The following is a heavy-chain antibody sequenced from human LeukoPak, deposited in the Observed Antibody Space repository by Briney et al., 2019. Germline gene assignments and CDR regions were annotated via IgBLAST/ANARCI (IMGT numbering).Heavy chain of an antibody. D-gene: IGHD3-10*01. CDR2: VYYSGST. J-gene: IGHJ5*02. CDR1: GVSITSYY. Sequence: DTLSLMCTVWGVSITSYYRGWIRGPPRKEPEWGGYVYYSGSTNYNPPLKRRVTISVDTSKNQFSLKLRSVTAADTDVYYCARDARGWFDPWGQGTLVTV. V-gene: IGHV4-59*01. CDR3: ARDARGWFDP.